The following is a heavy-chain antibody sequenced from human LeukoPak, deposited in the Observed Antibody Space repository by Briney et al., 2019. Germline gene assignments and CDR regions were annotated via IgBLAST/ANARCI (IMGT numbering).Heavy chain of an antibody. CDR3: AKLEDTAMVDFDY. Sequence: PGGSLRLSCAASGFTFSRYGMHWVRQAPGKGLEWVAVIWYDGSNKYYADSVKGRFTISRDNSKNTLYLQMNSLRAEDTAVYYCAKLEDTAMVDFDYWGQGTLVTVSS. J-gene: IGHJ4*02. CDR1: GFTFSRYG. D-gene: IGHD5-18*01. CDR2: IWYDGSNK. V-gene: IGHV3-33*06.